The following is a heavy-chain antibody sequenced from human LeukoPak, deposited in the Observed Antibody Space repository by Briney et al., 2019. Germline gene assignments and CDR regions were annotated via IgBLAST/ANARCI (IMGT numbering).Heavy chain of an antibody. CDR1: GYTFTSYG. D-gene: IGHD3-16*01. V-gene: IGHV1-18*01. Sequence: EASVKVSCKASGYTFTSYGITWVGRAPGLGLEWMGWISAYNGDTNYAQKLQGRVTMTTDTSTSTAYMELRSLRSDDTAVYYCARDFIMITFGGVPDAFDIWGQGTMVTVSS. CDR2: ISAYNGDT. J-gene: IGHJ3*02. CDR3: ARDFIMITFGGVPDAFDI.